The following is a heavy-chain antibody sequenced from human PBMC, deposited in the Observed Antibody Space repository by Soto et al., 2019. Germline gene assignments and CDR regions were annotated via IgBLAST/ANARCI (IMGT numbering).Heavy chain of an antibody. V-gene: IGHV3-23*01. Sequence: EVQLLESGGGLVQPGGSLVLSCAASGFTFSSYAMSWVRQAPGKGLEWVSSISGGGNDAYYADSVKGRFTISRDNSKNTLYLQMNSLRADDTAVHYCARSPFLASTDTEPFDYWGQGTLVTVS. D-gene: IGHD3-3*02. CDR1: GFTFSSYA. J-gene: IGHJ4*02. CDR2: ISGGGNDA. CDR3: ARSPFLASTDTEPFDY.